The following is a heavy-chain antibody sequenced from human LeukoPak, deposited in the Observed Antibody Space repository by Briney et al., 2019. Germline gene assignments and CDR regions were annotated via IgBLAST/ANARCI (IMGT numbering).Heavy chain of an antibody. D-gene: IGHD3-16*02. CDR2: INHSGST. J-gene: IGHJ4*02. CDR3: ARGRRMITFGGVIVHYYFDY. CDR1: GGSISNYY. V-gene: IGHV4-34*01. Sequence: SETLSLTCTVSGGSISNYYWSWIRQPPGKGLEWIGEINHSGSTNYNPSLKSRVTISVDTSKNQFSLKLSSVTAADTAVYYCARGRRMITFGGVIVHYYFDYWGQGTLVTVSS.